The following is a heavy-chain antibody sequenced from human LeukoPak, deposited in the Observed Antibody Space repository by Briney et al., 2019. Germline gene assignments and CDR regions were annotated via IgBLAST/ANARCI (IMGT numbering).Heavy chain of an antibody. V-gene: IGHV3-23*01. CDR3: AKDLYYYDSSGYYYERPFDY. CDR2: ISGSGGST. CDR1: GFTFSSYA. J-gene: IGHJ4*02. Sequence: GGSLRLSCAASGFTFSSYAMSWVRQAPGKGLEWVSAISGSGGSTYYADSVKGRFTISRDNSKNTLNLQMNSLRAEDTAVYYCAKDLYYYDSSGYYYERPFDYWGQGTLVTVSS. D-gene: IGHD3-22*01.